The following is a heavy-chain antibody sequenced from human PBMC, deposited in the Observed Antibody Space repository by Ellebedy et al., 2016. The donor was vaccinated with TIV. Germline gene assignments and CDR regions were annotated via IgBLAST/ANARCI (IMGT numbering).Heavy chain of an antibody. CDR1: GGSISSYY. V-gene: IGHV4-59*01. Sequence: SETLSLTCTVSGGSISSYYWTWIRQPPGKGLEWIGYIYYSGRTNYNPSLKSRVTISVDTSKNQFSLKLSSVTAADTAVYYCARADTAVVRGLDYWGQGTLVTVSS. D-gene: IGHD5-18*01. CDR3: ARADTAVVRGLDY. CDR2: IYYSGRT. J-gene: IGHJ4*02.